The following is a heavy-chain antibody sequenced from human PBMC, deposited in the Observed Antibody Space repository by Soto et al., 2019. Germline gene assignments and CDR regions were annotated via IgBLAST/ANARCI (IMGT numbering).Heavy chain of an antibody. CDR1: GFTFSSYS. J-gene: IGHJ4*02. Sequence: GGSLRLSCAASGFTFSSYSMNWVRQAPGKGLEWVSSISSSSSYIYYADSVKGRFTISRDNAKNSLYLQMNSLRAEDTAVYYCARANPIENQWLVQDYWGQGTLVTVSS. D-gene: IGHD6-19*01. CDR3: ARANPIENQWLVQDY. CDR2: ISSSSSYI. V-gene: IGHV3-21*01.